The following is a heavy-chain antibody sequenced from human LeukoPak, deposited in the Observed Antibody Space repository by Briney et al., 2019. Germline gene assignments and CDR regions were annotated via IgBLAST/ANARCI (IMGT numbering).Heavy chain of an antibody. J-gene: IGHJ4*02. CDR3: ARGIVGASVALVY. CDR1: GYTFTSYG. V-gene: IGHV1-18*01. Sequence: ASVKVSCKASGYTFTSYGISWVRLAPGQGLEWMGWISAYNGNTNYAQKLQGRVTMTRDMSTSTVYMELSSLTSEDTAVYYCARGIVGASVALVYWGQGTLVTVSS. CDR2: ISAYNGNT. D-gene: IGHD1-26*01.